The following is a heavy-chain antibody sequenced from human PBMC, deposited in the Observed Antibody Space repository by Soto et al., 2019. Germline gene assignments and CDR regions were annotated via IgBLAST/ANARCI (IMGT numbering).Heavy chain of an antibody. V-gene: IGHV1-69*01. D-gene: IGHD6-13*01. CDR1: VGTFSRYA. CDR3: ARASIHGSSWYFWFDP. CDR2: IIPMFGTT. J-gene: IGHJ5*01. Sequence: QVQLVQSGAEVRKPGSSVKVSCKASVGTFSRYAINWVRQSPGQGLEWMGGIIPMFGTTNYGQKFKGRVTITADESTSTVYMELNTLRSEDAAVYYCARASIHGSSWYFWFDPWGQGTLVTVSS.